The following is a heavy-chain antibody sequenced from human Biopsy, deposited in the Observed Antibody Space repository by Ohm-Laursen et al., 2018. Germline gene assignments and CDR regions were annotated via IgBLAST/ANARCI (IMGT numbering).Heavy chain of an antibody. CDR1: GFNFADYA. V-gene: IGHV3-9*01. D-gene: IGHD2-21*02. CDR3: AKDLGQVTAAIGY. Sequence: SLRLSCAASGFNFADYAMHWVRQAPGPGLERVSGITWNSGSIGYADSVKGRFSIFRDNAKHSLYLQMNSLRGEDTALYYCAKDLGQVTAAIGYWGQGTRVTVSS. J-gene: IGHJ4*02. CDR2: ITWNSGSI.